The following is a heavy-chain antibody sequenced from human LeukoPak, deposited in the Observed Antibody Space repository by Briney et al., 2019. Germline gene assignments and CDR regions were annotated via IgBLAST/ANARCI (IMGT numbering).Heavy chain of an antibody. V-gene: IGHV1-24*01. Sequence: ASVKVSCKVSGYTLTELSMHWVRQAPGKGLEWMGGFDPEDGETIYAQKFQGRVTMTEDTSTDTAYMELSSLRSEDTAVYYCATCYGDYRRCAFDIWGQGTMVTVPS. J-gene: IGHJ3*02. CDR1: GYTLTELS. CDR3: ATCYGDYRRCAFDI. CDR2: FDPEDGET. D-gene: IGHD4-17*01.